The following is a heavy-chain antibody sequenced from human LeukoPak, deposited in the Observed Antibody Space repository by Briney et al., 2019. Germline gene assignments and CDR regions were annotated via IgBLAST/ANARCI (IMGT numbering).Heavy chain of an antibody. D-gene: IGHD3-10*01. Sequence: ASVKVSCKASGYTFTSYAMHWVRQAPGQRLEWMGWINAGNGNTKYSQKFQGRVTITRDTSASTAYMELSGLRSEDTAVYYCARDSNPLTYYYGSGSSQDNWFDPWGQGTLVTVSS. CDR3: ARDSNPLTYYYGSGSSQDNWFDP. V-gene: IGHV1-3*01. CDR1: GYTFTSYA. CDR2: INAGNGNT. J-gene: IGHJ5*02.